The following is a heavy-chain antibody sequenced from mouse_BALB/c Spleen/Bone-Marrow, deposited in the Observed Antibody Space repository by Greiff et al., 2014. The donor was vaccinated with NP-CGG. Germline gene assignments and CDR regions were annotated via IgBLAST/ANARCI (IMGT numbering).Heavy chain of an antibody. Sequence: DVQLQESGGGLVQPGGSLKLSCAASGFTFSSYTMSWVRQTPEKRLEWVAYISNGGGSTYYPDTVKGRFTISRDNAKNTLYLQMSRRKSEDTAMYYCARRAGAYWGQGTLVTVSA. CDR1: GFTFSSYT. D-gene: IGHD3-3*01. J-gene: IGHJ3*01. V-gene: IGHV5-12-2*01. CDR3: ARRAGAY. CDR2: ISNGGGST.